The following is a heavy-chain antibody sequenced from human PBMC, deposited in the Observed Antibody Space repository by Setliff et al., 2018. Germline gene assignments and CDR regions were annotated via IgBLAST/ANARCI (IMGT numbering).Heavy chain of an antibody. D-gene: IGHD2-2*01. CDR2: ISPYTGNT. CDR1: GYTFSHSG. J-gene: IGHJ4*02. V-gene: IGHV1-18*01. CDR3: ERLVRYCSTTSCQRTSGDDF. Sequence: ASVKVSCKASGYTFSHSGITWVRQAPGQGLEWMGWISPYTGNTFYAPQFQGRVIMTTDTSAKTAYMDLRSLRSGDTAVYYCERLVRYCSTTSCQRTSGDDFWGRGTLVTVSS.